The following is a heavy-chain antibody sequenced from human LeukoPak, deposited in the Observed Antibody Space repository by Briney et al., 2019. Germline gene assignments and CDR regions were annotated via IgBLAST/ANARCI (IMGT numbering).Heavy chain of an antibody. CDR3: ARVGSSGWYGAYYYYMDV. CDR2: ISAYNGNT. D-gene: IGHD6-19*01. CDR1: GYTFTSYG. Sequence: GASVKVSFKASGYTFTSYGISWVRQAPGQGLEWMGWISAYNGNTNYAQKLQGRVTMTTDTSTSTAYMELRSLRSDDTAVYYCARVGSSGWYGAYYYYMDVWGKGTTVTVSS. V-gene: IGHV1-18*01. J-gene: IGHJ6*03.